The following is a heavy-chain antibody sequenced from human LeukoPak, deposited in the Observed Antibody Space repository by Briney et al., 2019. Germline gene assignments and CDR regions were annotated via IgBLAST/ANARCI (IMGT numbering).Heavy chain of an antibody. J-gene: IGHJ1*01. CDR3: ANHDAEQQLVYRFQH. D-gene: IGHD6-13*01. CDR2: IYYSGST. Sequence: PSETLSLTCTVSGGSISSYYWSWIRQPPGKGLEWIGYIYYSGSTNYNPSLKSRVTISVDTSKNQFSLKLSSVTAADTAVYYCANHDAEQQLVYRFQHWGQGTLVTVSS. CDR1: GGSISSYY. V-gene: IGHV4-59*01.